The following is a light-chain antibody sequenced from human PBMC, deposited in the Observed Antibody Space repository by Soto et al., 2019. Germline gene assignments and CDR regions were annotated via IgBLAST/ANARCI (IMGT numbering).Light chain of an antibody. Sequence: AIRMTQSPSSLSASTGDTVTITCRASQDIGSVLAWYQQTPGTAPKVLISGASNLHGGVPSRFSGSGSRTDFTLTITHLQSEDFATYYCQHYLNYPITFGQGTRLEIK. CDR2: GAS. CDR1: QDIGSV. CDR3: QHYLNYPIT. V-gene: IGKV1-8*01. J-gene: IGKJ5*01.